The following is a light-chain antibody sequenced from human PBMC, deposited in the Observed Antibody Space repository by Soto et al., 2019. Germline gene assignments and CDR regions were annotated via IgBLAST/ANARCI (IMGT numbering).Light chain of an antibody. V-gene: IGKV3-20*01. CDR1: QSISGSH. CDR2: GAS. CDR3: QHYGFSLIT. Sequence: ESVLTQSPVTLSLSPGERATLSCRASQSISGSHLAWYQQKPGQAPRLLIYGASSRATGIPDRFSGSGSGTDFTHSIRRLEPEDFAVYYCQHYGFSLITFGQGTRLEIK. J-gene: IGKJ5*01.